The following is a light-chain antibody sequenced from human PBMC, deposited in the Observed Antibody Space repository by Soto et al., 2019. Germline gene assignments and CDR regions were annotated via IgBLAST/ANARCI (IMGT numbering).Light chain of an antibody. CDR3: QQYGDSPVT. CDR2: DAS. J-gene: IGKJ1*01. V-gene: IGKV3-20*01. CDR1: QAISSN. Sequence: EIVMTQSPATLSVSRGERATLSCRANQAISSNLAWYQQKPGQAPRLLISDASDRATGIPDRLSGSGSGTDFTLTISRLVPEDFAVYYCQQYGDSPVTFGQGTKVDIK.